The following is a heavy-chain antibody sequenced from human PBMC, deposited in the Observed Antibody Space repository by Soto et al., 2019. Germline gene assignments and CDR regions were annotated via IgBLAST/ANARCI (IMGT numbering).Heavy chain of an antibody. CDR2: INPSIGTT. Sequence: GASVELTCKECGDGYASKNMQWVRQAPGQGLEWMGVINPSIGTTTYAQKFQGRVTMTRDTSTSTVYMEVSSLRSEDTAVYYCASTLGARFDYWGQGTLVTVSS. CDR1: GDGYASKN. CDR3: ASTLGARFDY. J-gene: IGHJ4*02. D-gene: IGHD1-26*01. V-gene: IGHV1-46*03.